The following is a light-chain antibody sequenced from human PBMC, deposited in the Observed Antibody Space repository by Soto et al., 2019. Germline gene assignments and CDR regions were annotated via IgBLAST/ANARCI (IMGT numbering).Light chain of an antibody. J-gene: IGKJ2*01. CDR3: QQYGNFPYT. CDR2: AAS. V-gene: IGKV1-39*01. Sequence: DIQMTQSPSSLSASVGDRVTITCRASQSISSYLNWYQQKPGKVPKLLIYAASSLQGGVPSRFSGSGSGTDFTLTINRLEPEDFAVYYCQQYGNFPYTFGQGTKLEIK. CDR1: QSISSY.